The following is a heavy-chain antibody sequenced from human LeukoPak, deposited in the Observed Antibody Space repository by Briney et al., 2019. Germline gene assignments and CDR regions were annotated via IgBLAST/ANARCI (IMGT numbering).Heavy chain of an antibody. J-gene: IGHJ4*02. CDR2: IKGDGSST. V-gene: IGHV3-74*01. Sequence: PGESLRLSCAASGFTFTTYWMHWVRQVPGKGLVWVARIKGDGSSTRHADSMKGRFTISRDNAKNTLYLQMNSLRDEDTAVYYCVREGLECSGSSCQRAAFDYWGQGTLVTVSS. CDR1: GFTFTTYW. D-gene: IGHD2-2*01. CDR3: VREGLECSGSSCQRAAFDY.